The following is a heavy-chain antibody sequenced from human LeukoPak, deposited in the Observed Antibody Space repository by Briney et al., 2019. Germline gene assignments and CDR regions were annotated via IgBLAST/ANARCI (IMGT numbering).Heavy chain of an antibody. CDR1: GVTLSSYG. CDR2: TSYDGSNE. Sequence: GGSLRLSCTGSGVTLSSYGMHWVRQVPGKGLEWVAVTSYDGSNEYYADSVRGRFTISRDTSKNTVYLQMNSLTTEDTAVYYCAKDSSRWAFDYWGQGTLVTVSS. CDR3: AKDSSRWAFDY. J-gene: IGHJ4*02. D-gene: IGHD6-13*01. V-gene: IGHV3-30*18.